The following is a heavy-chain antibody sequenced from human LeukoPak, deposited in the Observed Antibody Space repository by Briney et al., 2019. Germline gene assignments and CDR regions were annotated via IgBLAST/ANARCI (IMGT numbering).Heavy chain of an antibody. CDR1: GFTFSSYA. V-gene: IGHV3-30-3*01. J-gene: IGHJ4*02. CDR3: ARGYCSGGSCLDY. Sequence: GGSLRLSCAASGFTFSSYAMHWVRQAPGKGLEWVAVISYDGSNKYYADSVKSRFTISRDNSKNTLYLQMNSLRAEDTAVYYCARGYCSGGSCLDYWGQGTLVTVSS. D-gene: IGHD2-15*01. CDR2: ISYDGSNK.